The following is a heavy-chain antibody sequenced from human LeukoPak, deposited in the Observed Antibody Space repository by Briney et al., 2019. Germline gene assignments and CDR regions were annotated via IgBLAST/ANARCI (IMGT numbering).Heavy chain of an antibody. CDR3: ARANFLYCSSSTCLFDY. V-gene: IGHV1-2*02. Sequence: ASVKLSCKASGYTFTDYYMHWVRQAPGQGFEWMGWMNPNDGDTNYAQKFQGRVTMTRDTSISTAHMEVSRLRSDDTAVYYCARANFLYCSSSTCLFDYWGQGTLVTVSS. CDR1: GYTFTDYY. CDR2: MNPNDGDT. D-gene: IGHD2-2*01. J-gene: IGHJ4*02.